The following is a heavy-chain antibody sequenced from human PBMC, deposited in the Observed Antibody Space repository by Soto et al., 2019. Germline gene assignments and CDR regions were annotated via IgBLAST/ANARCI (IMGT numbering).Heavy chain of an antibody. D-gene: IGHD2-2*01. J-gene: IGHJ6*02. CDR2: ISYDGSNK. CDR1: GFTLSDHY. V-gene: IGHV3-30*18. Sequence: EGSLRLSCAGSGFTLSDHYIDWVRQAPGKGLEWVAVISYDGSNKYYADSVKGRFTISRDNSKNTLYLQMNSLRAEDTAVYYCAKDRVVVVVPAAIWYYYGMDVWGQGTTVTVSS. CDR3: AKDRVVVVVPAAIWYYYGMDV.